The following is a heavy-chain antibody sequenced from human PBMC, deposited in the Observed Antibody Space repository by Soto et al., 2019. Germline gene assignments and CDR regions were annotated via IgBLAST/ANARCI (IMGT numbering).Heavy chain of an antibody. CDR3: VCWRHIVPVNPTDFDH. CDR1: GFTFSTYW. D-gene: IGHD2-21*01. V-gene: IGHV3-74*01. CDR2: ISPDGSDV. Sequence: EVQLMESGGGLVQPGGSLRLSCAASGFTFSTYWMNWVRQSPGKGLMWVSRISPDGSDVGYADSVEGRFTVSRDNAKNTLFLQMNSLRVEDTAVYYCVCWRHIVPVNPTDFDHWGQGTLVTVSS. J-gene: IGHJ4*02.